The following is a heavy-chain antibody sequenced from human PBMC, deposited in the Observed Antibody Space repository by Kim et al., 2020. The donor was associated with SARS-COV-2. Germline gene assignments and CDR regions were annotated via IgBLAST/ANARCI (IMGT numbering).Heavy chain of an antibody. J-gene: IGHJ4*02. CDR1: GFTFSSFA. CDR3: AKHYGSGSYMGY. V-gene: IGHV3-23*01. D-gene: IGHD3-10*01. CDR2: ISGSGGST. Sequence: GGSLRLSCAASGFTFSSFAMTWVRQAPGKGLEWVSVISGSGGSTYYADSVKGRFTISRDNSKNTLYLQMNSLRAEDTAVYYCAKHYGSGSYMGYWGRGTLVTVSS.